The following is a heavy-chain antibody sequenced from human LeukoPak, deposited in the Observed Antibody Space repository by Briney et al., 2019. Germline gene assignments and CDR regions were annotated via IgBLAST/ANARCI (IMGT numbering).Heavy chain of an antibody. CDR1: GFTFSSYG. D-gene: IGHD3-10*01. J-gene: IGHJ4*02. Sequence: PGGTLGLSCAASGFTFSSYGMSWVRQAPGKGLEWVSAISGSGGSTYYADSVKGRFTISRDNSKNTLYLQMNSLRAEDTAVYYCAKDLGRNYYGSGSSYYWGQGTLVTVSS. V-gene: IGHV3-23*01. CDR3: AKDLGRNYYGSGSSYY. CDR2: ISGSGGST.